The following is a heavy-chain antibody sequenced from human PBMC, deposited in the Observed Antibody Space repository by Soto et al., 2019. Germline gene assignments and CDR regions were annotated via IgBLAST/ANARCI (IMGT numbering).Heavy chain of an antibody. CDR2: IYWDDVR. CDR1: GFSLSTDAVG. J-gene: IGHJ4*02. V-gene: IGHV2-5*02. D-gene: IGHD5-12*01. Sequence: QITLKESGPTLVKPTQTLTLTCTFSGFSLSTDAVGVGWIRQPPGKALEWLALIYWDDVRRYSPSLKTRLTITKDTSKNHVVLTLTNMDPVDTATFYCAHRPARRGDHGYDFDYCGQGTLVTVSS. CDR3: AHRPARRGDHGYDFDY.